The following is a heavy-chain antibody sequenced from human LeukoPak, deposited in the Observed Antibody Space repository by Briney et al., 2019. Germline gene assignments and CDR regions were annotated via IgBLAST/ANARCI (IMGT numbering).Heavy chain of an antibody. D-gene: IGHD1-20*01. CDR1: GYTFTDYY. J-gene: IGHJ3*01. Sequence: SVQVSRKASGYTFTDYYMHWVRQATAHGLEWMGIINLSDGSTNYAQKFQGRVTITRDTSTSTVYMEVSSLRSEDTAFYYCVTFHRWDAFDFWGQGTLVTVSS. V-gene: IGHV1-46*01. CDR3: VTFHRWDAFDF. CDR2: INLSDGST.